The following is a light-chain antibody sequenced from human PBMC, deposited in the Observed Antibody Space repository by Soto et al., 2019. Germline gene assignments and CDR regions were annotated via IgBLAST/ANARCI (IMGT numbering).Light chain of an antibody. J-gene: IGKJ4*01. CDR2: GAS. CDR1: QSVSSSC. Sequence: EIVLTQSPGTLSLSPGERATLSCRASQSVSSSCLAWYQQKPGQAPRLLIYGASSRATGIPYRFSGSETGTDFTLTISRLEPEDLAVYYCQQYSSSQLTFGGETKVEIK. V-gene: IGKV3-20*01. CDR3: QQYSSSQLT.